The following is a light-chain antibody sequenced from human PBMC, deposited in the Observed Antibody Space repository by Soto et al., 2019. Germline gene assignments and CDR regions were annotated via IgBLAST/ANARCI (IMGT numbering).Light chain of an antibody. CDR3: HQYNKWPRT. V-gene: IGKV3D-15*01. CDR2: DTS. J-gene: IGKJ1*01. Sequence: EMVMTQSPYTLSVSPVERSTLSGRASQSVGSNLAWYQQKPGEAPRLLIYDTSTRATGIPVRFSGSGFGTEFTLTISSLQSEDFAVYFCHQYNKWPRTFGQGTKVDIK. CDR1: QSVGSN.